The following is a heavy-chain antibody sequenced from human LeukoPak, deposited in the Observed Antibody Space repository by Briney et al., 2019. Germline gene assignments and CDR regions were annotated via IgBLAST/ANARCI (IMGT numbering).Heavy chain of an antibody. D-gene: IGHD4-23*01. CDR3: VRLLTVASDY. CDR1: GYSFTSYW. CDR2: IYPGDSDI. J-gene: IGHJ4*02. V-gene: IGHV5-51*01. Sequence: GASLKISCKCSGYSFTSYWIGWVLQMPGKGLEWMGIIYPGDSDIRYSPSFQGQVTISADKSISTAYLQWSSLKASDTAMYYCVRLLTVASDYWGQGTLVTVSS.